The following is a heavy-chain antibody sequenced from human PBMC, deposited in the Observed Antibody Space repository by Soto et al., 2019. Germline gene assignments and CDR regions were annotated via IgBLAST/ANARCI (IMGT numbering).Heavy chain of an antibody. CDR1: GGSISSGDYY. J-gene: IGHJ6*02. Sequence: SETLSLTCTVSGGSISSGDYYWSSLPQPPGKGLEWIGSIYYSGSTYYNPFLKSRVTISVDTSQNQFSLKLTSVTAAATAVHYRASTRGPTVTKSWYYGIDCWGQGTTSTV. V-gene: IGHV4-30-4*01. CDR2: IYYSGST. CDR3: ASTRGPTVTKSWYYGIDC. D-gene: IGHD4-4*01.